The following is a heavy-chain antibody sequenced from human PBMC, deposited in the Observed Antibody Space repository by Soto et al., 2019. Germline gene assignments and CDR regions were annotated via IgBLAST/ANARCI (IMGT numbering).Heavy chain of an antibody. CDR3: ARDGRGGPYCSSTSCFDTAFDI. J-gene: IGHJ3*02. CDR1: CFPVSSSG. CDR2: ISAYNGNT. D-gene: IGHD2-2*01. V-gene: IGHV1-18*01. Sequence: APGQVSPHASCFPVSSSGISGVRQAPGQRGEGVGWISAYNGNTNYAQKLQGRVTMTTDTSTSTAYMELRSLRSDDTAVYYCARDGRGGPYCSSTSCFDTAFDIWGQGTMVTVSS.